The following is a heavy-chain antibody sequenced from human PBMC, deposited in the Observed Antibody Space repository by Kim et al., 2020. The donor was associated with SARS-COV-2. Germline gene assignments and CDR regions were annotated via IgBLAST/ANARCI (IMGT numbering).Heavy chain of an antibody. CDR2: ST. D-gene: IGHD6-13*01. CDR3: ARDAAAGYFDY. Sequence: STSYARKFQGRVTMTRDTSTSTVYMELSSLRSEDTAVYYCARDAAAGYFDYWGQGTLVTVSS. V-gene: IGHV1-46*01. J-gene: IGHJ4*02.